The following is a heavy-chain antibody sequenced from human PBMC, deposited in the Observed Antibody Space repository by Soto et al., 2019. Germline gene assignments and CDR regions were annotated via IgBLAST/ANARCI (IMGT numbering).Heavy chain of an antibody. CDR2: IDTSGNT. Sequence: PDTLSLAFTFFFDSITTYYSSWIRQPSGKGLEWIGRIDTSGNTNYNPSLKSRVTMSVDTSKKQFSLKLTSVTAADTAVYYCARYSNNWFQTEGMDVWGQGTTVTVSS. J-gene: IGHJ6*02. CDR3: ARYSNNWFQTEGMDV. CDR1: FDSITTYY. V-gene: IGHV4-4*07. D-gene: IGHD6-13*01.